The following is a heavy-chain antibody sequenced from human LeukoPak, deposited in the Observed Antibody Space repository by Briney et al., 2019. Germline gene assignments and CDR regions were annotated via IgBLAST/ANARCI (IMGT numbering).Heavy chain of an antibody. CDR2: IYYSGST. CDR3: VKSGGYGLIDY. Sequence: SETLSLICTVSGGSISSSSYYWGWIRQPPGKGLEWIGSIYYSGSTYYNPSLKSRVTISVDTSKNQFSLRLSSVTAADTAMYYCVKSGGYGLIDYWGQGTLVTVSS. V-gene: IGHV4-39*01. D-gene: IGHD6-19*01. CDR1: GGSISSSSYY. J-gene: IGHJ4*02.